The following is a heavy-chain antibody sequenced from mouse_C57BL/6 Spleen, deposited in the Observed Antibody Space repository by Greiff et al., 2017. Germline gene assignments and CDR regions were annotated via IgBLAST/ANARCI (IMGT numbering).Heavy chain of an antibody. J-gene: IGHJ1*03. CDR2: INPNNGGT. CDR1: GYTFTDYY. D-gene: IGHD2-4*01. Sequence: EVQLQQSGPELVKPGASVKISCKASGYTFTDYYMNWVKQSNGKSLEWIGDINPNNGGTSYNQKFKGKATLTVDKSSSTAYMELRSLTSEDSAVYYCARLNDYGWYFDVWGTGTTVTVSS. CDR3: ARLNDYGWYFDV. V-gene: IGHV1-26*01.